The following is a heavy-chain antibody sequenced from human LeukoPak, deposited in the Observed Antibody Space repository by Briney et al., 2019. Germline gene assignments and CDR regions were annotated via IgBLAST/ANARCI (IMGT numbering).Heavy chain of an antibody. V-gene: IGHV3-53*01. D-gene: IGHD3-22*01. CDR2: IYRYGYT. CDR3: ARDGYLDINGYYAY. J-gene: IGHJ4*02. Sequence: GGSLRLSCAASGFDVSSNYMSWVRQAPGKGLEWVAVIYRYGYTYYAASVKGRFNISRDTFKNTVFLQMNSLRAEDTAVYFCARDGYLDINGYYAYWGQGALVTVSS. CDR1: GFDVSSNY.